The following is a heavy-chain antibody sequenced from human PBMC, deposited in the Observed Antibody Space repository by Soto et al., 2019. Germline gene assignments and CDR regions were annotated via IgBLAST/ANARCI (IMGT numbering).Heavy chain of an antibody. D-gene: IGHD2-2*02. CDR3: ARGIVVVPAAIWSYHWFDP. V-gene: IGHV4-4*02. CDR2: IYHSGST. Sequence: PSETLSLTCAVSGGSISSSNWWSRVRQPPGKGLEWIGEIYHSGSTNYNPSLKSRVTISVDKSKNQFSLKLSSVTAADTAVYYCARGIVVVPAAIWSYHWFDPWGQGTLVTVSS. J-gene: IGHJ5*02. CDR1: GGSISSSNW.